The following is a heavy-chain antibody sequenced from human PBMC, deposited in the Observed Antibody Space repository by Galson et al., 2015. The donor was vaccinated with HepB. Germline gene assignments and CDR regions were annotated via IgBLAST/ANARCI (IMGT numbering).Heavy chain of an antibody. CDR1: GGSMNSGRYY. CDR2: FYTSEST. CDR3: VRESSSSPRPFDY. D-gene: IGHD6-6*01. J-gene: IGHJ4*02. V-gene: IGHV4-61*02. Sequence: TLSLTCTVSGGSMNSGRYYWTWIRQPAGKGLEWIGRFYTSESTNYNPSLKSRVTMSVDTSKNQFSLKLTSVTAADTAVYYCVRESSSSPRPFDYWGQGTLVTVSS.